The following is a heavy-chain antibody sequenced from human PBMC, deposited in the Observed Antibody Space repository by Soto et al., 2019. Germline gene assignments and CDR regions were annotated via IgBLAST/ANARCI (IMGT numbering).Heavy chain of an antibody. Sequence: PLETLSLTCTVSGGSSSSYYWSWIRQPPGKGLEWIGYIYYSGSTNYNPSLKSRVTISVDTSKNQFSLKLSSVTAADTAVYYCARQGSGSPFDIWGQGTMVTVSS. D-gene: IGHD3-10*01. J-gene: IGHJ3*02. CDR1: GGSSSSYY. CDR3: ARQGSGSPFDI. V-gene: IGHV4-59*08. CDR2: IYYSGST.